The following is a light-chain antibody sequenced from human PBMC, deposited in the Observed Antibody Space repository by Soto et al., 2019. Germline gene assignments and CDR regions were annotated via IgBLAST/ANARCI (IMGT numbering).Light chain of an antibody. CDR2: RSS. CDR3: KQGTHGPRT. Sequence: DVVLTQSPLSLPVNFGQPASISCRSSKSLVYSDGNTHLSWFHQRPGQSPRRLIDRSSSRDSGVPDRFSGTGSGIDFTLEIRRVEAEDVVIYFCKQGTHGPRTFGQGTKAEVK. V-gene: IGKV2-30*01. J-gene: IGKJ1*01. CDR1: KSLVYSDGNTH.